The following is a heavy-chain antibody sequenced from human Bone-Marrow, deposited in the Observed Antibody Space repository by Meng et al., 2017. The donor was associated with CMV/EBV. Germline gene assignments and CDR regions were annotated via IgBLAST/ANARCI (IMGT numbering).Heavy chain of an antibody. CDR2: INHSGST. CDR3: ARSGPTNYDPGIAVAGARDPYYYYGMDV. J-gene: IGHJ6*02. CDR1: GGFFSGYY. D-gene: IGHD6-19*01. V-gene: IGHV4-34*01. Sequence: GSLRLCCAVYGGFFSGYYWSWSRQPPGKGLEWIGEINHSGSTNYNPSLKSRVTRSVDTSKNQFSLKLSSVTAADTAVYYCARSGPTNYDPGIAVAGARDPYYYYGMDVWGQGTTVTVSS.